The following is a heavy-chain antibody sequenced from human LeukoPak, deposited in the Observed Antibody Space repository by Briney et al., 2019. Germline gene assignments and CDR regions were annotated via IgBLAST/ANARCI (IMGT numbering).Heavy chain of an antibody. V-gene: IGHV3-21*01. CDR2: ISSSSSCI. CDR3: AREDVAVVPAAMFVPRRGGFDY. D-gene: IGHD2-2*01. Sequence: GGSLRLSCAASGFTFSTYSMNWVRQAPGKGLEWVSSISSSSSCIFYADSVKGRFTISRDNAKNSLYLQMNSLRAEDTAVYYCAREDVAVVPAAMFVPRRGGFDYWGQGTLVTVSS. J-gene: IGHJ4*02. CDR1: GFTFSTYS.